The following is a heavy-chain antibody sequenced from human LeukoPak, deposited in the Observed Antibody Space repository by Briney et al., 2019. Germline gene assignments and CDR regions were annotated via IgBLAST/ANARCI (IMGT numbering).Heavy chain of an antibody. V-gene: IGHV5-51*01. CDR2: IYPGDSDT. CDR3: ARQEYSSSAPDY. Sequence: GESLKISCEASGYSFSTYWIGWVRQMPGKGLEWMGIIYPGDSDTKYSPSFQGQVTISADKSISTAYLQWSSLEASDTAVYYCARQEYSSSAPDYWGQGILVTVSS. D-gene: IGHD5-18*01. CDR1: GYSFSTYW. J-gene: IGHJ4*02.